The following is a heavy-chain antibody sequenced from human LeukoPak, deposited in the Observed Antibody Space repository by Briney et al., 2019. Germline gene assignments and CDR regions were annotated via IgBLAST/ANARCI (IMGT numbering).Heavy chain of an antibody. Sequence: SETLSLTYTVSGGSISSYYWSWIRQPPGKGLEWIGYIYYSGSTNYNPSLKSRVTISVDTSKNQFSLKLSSVTAADTAVYYCARAEYYYDSSGYYPWYFDYWGQGTLVTVSS. V-gene: IGHV4-59*01. D-gene: IGHD3-22*01. CDR1: GGSISSYY. CDR2: IYYSGST. CDR3: ARAEYYYDSSGYYPWYFDY. J-gene: IGHJ4*02.